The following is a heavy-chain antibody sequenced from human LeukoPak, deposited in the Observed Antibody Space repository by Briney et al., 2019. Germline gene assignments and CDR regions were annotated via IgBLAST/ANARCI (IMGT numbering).Heavy chain of an antibody. CDR2: IYSGGTT. D-gene: IGHD6-19*01. J-gene: IGHJ4*02. V-gene: IGHV3-66*02. Sequence: GGSLRLSCAASGFTVSSNYMSWVRQAPGKGLEWVSVIYSGGTTYYADSVKGRFTISRDNSKNTLYLQMNSLRAEDTAVYYCAKGEYSSGYEGPGYWGQGTLVTVSS. CDR1: GFTVSSNY. CDR3: AKGEYSSGYEGPGY.